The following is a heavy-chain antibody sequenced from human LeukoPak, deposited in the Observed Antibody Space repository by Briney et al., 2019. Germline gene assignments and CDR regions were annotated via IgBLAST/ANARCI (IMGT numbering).Heavy chain of an antibody. CDR3: ARMRGPYPGYMDV. V-gene: IGHV4-59*01. CDR1: GGSISSYY. D-gene: IGHD5-12*01. Sequence: SETLSLTCTASGGSISSYYWSWIRQPPGKGLEWIGNISHSGSTNYNLSLKRGVTISIDTSKNQFSLMLSSVTDADTAVYYYARMRGPYPGYMDVWGKGTTVTISS. CDR2: ISHSGST. J-gene: IGHJ6*03.